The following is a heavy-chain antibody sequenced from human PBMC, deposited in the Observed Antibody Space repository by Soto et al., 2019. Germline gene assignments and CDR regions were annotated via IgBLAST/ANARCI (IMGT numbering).Heavy chain of an antibody. D-gene: IGHD2-15*01. CDR1: GGTFSSYA. Sequence: SVKVSCKASGGTFSSYAISWVRQAPGQGLEWMGGIIPIFGTANYAQKFQGRVTITADESTSTAYMELSSLRSEDTAVYYCAREVVVAATGWFDPWGQGILVTVSS. CDR3: AREVVVAATGWFDP. CDR2: IIPIFGTA. J-gene: IGHJ5*02. V-gene: IGHV1-69*13.